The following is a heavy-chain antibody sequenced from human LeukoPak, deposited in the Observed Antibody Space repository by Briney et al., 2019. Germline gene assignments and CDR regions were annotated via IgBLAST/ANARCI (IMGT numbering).Heavy chain of an antibody. CDR2: IIDTGGRT. D-gene: IGHD3-10*01. CDR3: AKGSYGSGSYYNLGFDY. V-gene: IGHV3-23*01. J-gene: IGHJ4*02. Sequence: GGSLRLSCAASGFTFSNYAMSWVRQAPAKGLEWVADIIDTGGRTYYADSVKGRVTISRDTSKNTLYLQMNSLGAEDTAVYYCAKGSYGSGSYYNLGFDYWGQGTLVTVSS. CDR1: GFTFSNYA.